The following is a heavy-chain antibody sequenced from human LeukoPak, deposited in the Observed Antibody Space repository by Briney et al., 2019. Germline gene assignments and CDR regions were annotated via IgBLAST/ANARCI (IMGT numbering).Heavy chain of an antibody. Sequence: PGGSLRLSCTTSGFAFADYAVTWLRQAPGKGLEWVGFIRSKTYTGTTEYAASVKGRFTISRDDSKSIAYLQMDSLQTEDTAMYYCTRSAIVIVPGASPKWGDPFDIWGQGTLVTVSS. D-gene: IGHD2-2*01. V-gene: IGHV3-49*03. CDR1: GFAFADYA. J-gene: IGHJ3*02. CDR3: TRSAIVIVPGASPKWGDPFDI. CDR2: IRSKTYTGTT.